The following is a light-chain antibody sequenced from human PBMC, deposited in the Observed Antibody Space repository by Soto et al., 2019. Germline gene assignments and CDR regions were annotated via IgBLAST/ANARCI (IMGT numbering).Light chain of an antibody. CDR2: EVS. V-gene: IGLV2-8*01. CDR1: SRDVGGYNY. CDR3: SSYAGSNNLGV. Sequence: QSLLTQPPSAAVSPGQSVTISCTGTSRDVGGYNYVSWYQQHPVKAPKLMIYEVSERPSGVPDRFSGSKSGNTASLTVSGLPAEDEADYYCSSYAGSNNLGVFGTGTKVTVL. J-gene: IGLJ1*01.